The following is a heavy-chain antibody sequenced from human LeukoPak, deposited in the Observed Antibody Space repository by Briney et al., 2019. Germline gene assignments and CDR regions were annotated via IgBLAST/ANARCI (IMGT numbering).Heavy chain of an antibody. V-gene: IGHV3-13*01. CDR3: ARIGNPATGDY. CDR2: IGTAGEI. CDR1: GFTFRSYD. D-gene: IGHD7-27*01. Sequence: PGGSLRLSCAASGFTFRSYDMHWVRQATGKGLEWVSGIGTAGEIYYPGSVKGRFTISRENAKNSLYLQMNSLRAEDTALYYCARIGNPATGDYWGQGTLVTVSS. J-gene: IGHJ4*02.